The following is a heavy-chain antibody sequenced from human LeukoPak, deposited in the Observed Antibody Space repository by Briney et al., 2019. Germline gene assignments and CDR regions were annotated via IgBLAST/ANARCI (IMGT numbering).Heavy chain of an antibody. CDR1: GFTFSSYS. CDR3: ARETHAGTGDSGPSGY. D-gene: IGHD7-27*01. CDR2: IYSGGST. Sequence: GGSLRLSCAASGFTFSSYSMNWVRQAPGKGLEWVSVIYSGGSTYYADSVKGRFTIFRDNSKNTLYLQMNSLRAEDTAVYYCARETHAGTGDSGPSGYWGQGTLVTVSS. V-gene: IGHV3-53*01. J-gene: IGHJ4*02.